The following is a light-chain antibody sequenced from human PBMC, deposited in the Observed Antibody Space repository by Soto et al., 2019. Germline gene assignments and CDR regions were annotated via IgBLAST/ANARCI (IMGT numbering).Light chain of an antibody. CDR2: KIS. Sequence: DIVMTQTPLSSPVTLGQPASISCRSSQRLVHSDGNTYLSWLQQRPGQPPRLLIYKISNQFSGVPDRFSGSGAGTDFTLKISRVEAEDVGVYYCMQATQFPWTFGQGTKVEIK. V-gene: IGKV2-24*01. CDR3: MQATQFPWT. CDR1: QRLVHSDGNTY. J-gene: IGKJ1*01.